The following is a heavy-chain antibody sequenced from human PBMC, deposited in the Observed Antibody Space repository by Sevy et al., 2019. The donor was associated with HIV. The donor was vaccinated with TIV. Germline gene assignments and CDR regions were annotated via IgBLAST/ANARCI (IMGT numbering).Heavy chain of an antibody. D-gene: IGHD4-17*01. CDR1: GFTFNKYN. CDR3: ARDSVDGEYGDY. V-gene: IGHV3-21*01. Sequence: GGSLRLSCEASGFTFNKYNINWVRQAPGKGLEWVSSIDSTSTYIYYADSVKGRFTISKDNAKNSLYLQMNSLRADDTVVYYCARDSVDGEYGDYWGQGTLVTVSS. CDR2: IDSTSTYI. J-gene: IGHJ4*02.